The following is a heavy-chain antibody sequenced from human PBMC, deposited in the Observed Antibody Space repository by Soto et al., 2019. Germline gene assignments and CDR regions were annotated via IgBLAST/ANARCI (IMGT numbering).Heavy chain of an antibody. Sequence: GGSLRLSCAASGFSFDRYAMGWVRQTPGAGLDWVSVINYAGGNIHYADFVEGRFAISRDNSKNTLYLQMNNLRVEDTAVYHCATQDFRGTSGTTWGQGTQVTVSS. V-gene: IGHV3-23*01. CDR1: GFSFDRYA. CDR2: INYAGGNI. D-gene: IGHD1-1*01. CDR3: ATQDFRGTSGTT. J-gene: IGHJ4*02.